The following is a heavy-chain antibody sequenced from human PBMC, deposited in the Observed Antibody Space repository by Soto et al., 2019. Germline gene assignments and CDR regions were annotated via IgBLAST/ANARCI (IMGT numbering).Heavy chain of an antibody. Sequence: QVQLVESGGGVDQPGRYLGLSCEAPGFNFNNYPMHWVRQAPGKGLEWVAVIWYDGTEKFYADSLKGRFTISRDNSKNTLFLQMNSLRAEDTAVYYCAGNTPLFNWGQGTLVTVSS. V-gene: IGHV3-33*01. CDR2: IWYDGTEK. D-gene: IGHD2-2*02. CDR3: AGNTPLFN. J-gene: IGHJ1*01. CDR1: GFNFNNYP.